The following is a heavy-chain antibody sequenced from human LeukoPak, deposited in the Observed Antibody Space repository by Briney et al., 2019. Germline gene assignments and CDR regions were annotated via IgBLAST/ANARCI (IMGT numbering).Heavy chain of an antibody. J-gene: IGHJ4*02. D-gene: IGHD2-8*01. V-gene: IGHV3-23*03. Sequence: GGSLRPSRAASGFTFSSYEMNWVRQPPGKGLEWVSIMSSGTITYYADSVKGRFTISRDNSKNTLYLQMNSLRREDTAVYYCEKEENGLIDVGYGGRGTVVAVSS. CDR3: EKEENGLIDVGY. CDR1: GFTFSSYE. CDR2: IMSSGTIT.